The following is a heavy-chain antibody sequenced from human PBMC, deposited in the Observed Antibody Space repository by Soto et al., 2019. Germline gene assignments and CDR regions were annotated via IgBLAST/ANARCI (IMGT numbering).Heavy chain of an antibody. D-gene: IGHD3-9*01. Sequence: SQTLSLTCAISGDSVSSNSAACNWIRQSPSRGLEWLGRTYYRSKWYNDYAVSVKSRITINPDTSKNQFSLQLNSVTPEDTAVYYCAREGLSYYDILTGNYGMDVWGQGTTVTVSS. CDR1: GDSVSSNSAA. V-gene: IGHV6-1*01. CDR2: TYYRSKWYN. J-gene: IGHJ6*02. CDR3: AREGLSYYDILTGNYGMDV.